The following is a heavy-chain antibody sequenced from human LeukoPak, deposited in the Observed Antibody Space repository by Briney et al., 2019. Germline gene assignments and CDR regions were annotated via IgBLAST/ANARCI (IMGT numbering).Heavy chain of an antibody. V-gene: IGHV3-53*01. CDR2: IYSGGST. CDR1: GFTVSSNY. CDR3: AKDLRRTSPDY. J-gene: IGHJ4*02. D-gene: IGHD5/OR15-5a*01. Sequence: GGSLRLSCAASGFTVSSNYMSWVRQAPGKGLEWVSVIYSGGSTYYADSVKGRFTISRDNSKNTLYLQMNSLRAEDTAVYYCAKDLRRTSPDYWGQGTLVTVSS.